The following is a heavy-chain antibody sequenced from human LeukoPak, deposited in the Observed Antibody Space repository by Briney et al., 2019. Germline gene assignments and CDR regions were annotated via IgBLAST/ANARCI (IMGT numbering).Heavy chain of an antibody. V-gene: IGHV4-61*02. J-gene: IGHJ6*03. D-gene: IGHD5/OR15-5a*01. CDR3: ARETKDIYSPSWGLYDTYYYIDA. CDR2: ISNSGGT. Sequence: SETLSLTCAVSPGSMDSGLYYWTWIRQPAGKGLEWIGRISNSGGTAYNPSLRSRVTITLDTSNNHLSLKVTSVTAADTAVYYFARETKDIYSPSWGLYDTYYYIDAWGKGTTVTVSS. CDR1: PGSMDSGLYY.